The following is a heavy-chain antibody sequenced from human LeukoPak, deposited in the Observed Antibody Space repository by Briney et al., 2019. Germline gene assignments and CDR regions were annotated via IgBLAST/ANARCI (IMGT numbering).Heavy chain of an antibody. CDR3: ARDAGVAGISG. CDR1: GFTFSSYG. D-gene: IGHD6-19*01. J-gene: IGHJ4*02. CDR2: IKQDGSEK. V-gene: IGHV3-7*01. Sequence: PGRSLRLSCAASGFTFSSYGMHWVRQAPGKGLEWVANIKQDGSEKYYVDSVKGRFTISRDNAKNSLYLQMNSLRAEDTAVYYCARDAGVAGISGWGQGTLVTVSS.